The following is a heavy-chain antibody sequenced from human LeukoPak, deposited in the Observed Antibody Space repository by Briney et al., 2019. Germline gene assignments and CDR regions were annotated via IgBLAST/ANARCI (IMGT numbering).Heavy chain of an antibody. Sequence: PGRSLRLSCAASGFTFSSYGMHWVRQAPGKGLEWVAVISYDGSNKYYADSVKGRFTISRDNSENMLYLQMNSLRAEDTAMYYCAREGHSSGWCFLDYWGQGTLVTVSS. V-gene: IGHV3-30*03. D-gene: IGHD6-19*01. J-gene: IGHJ4*02. CDR1: GFTFSSYG. CDR2: ISYDGSNK. CDR3: AREGHSSGWCFLDY.